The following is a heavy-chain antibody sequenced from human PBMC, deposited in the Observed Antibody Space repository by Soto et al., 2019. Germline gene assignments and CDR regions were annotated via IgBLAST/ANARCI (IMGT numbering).Heavy chain of an antibody. CDR2: IWYDGSNK. CDR3: GRDRAYYSSSSYYQDY. J-gene: IGHJ4*02. D-gene: IGHD6-13*01. Sequence: GGSLRLSCAASGFTFSSYGMHWVRQAPGKGLEWVAVIWYDGSNKYYADSVKGRFTISRDNYKNTPYLQRNSTRAEATAVYCCGRDRAYYSSSSYYQDYWGQGILVTVSS. CDR1: GFTFSSYG. V-gene: IGHV3-33*01.